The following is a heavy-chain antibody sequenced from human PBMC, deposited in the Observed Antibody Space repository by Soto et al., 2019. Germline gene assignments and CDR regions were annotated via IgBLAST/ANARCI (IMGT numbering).Heavy chain of an antibody. CDR2: INPNSGGT. J-gene: IGHJ6*03. CDR1: GYTLTGYY. V-gene: IGHV1-2*04. CDR3: AREGRVQQLVRHYYYYMDV. D-gene: IGHD6-6*01. Sequence: ASVKVSCTASGYTLTGYYIHWVRQAPGQGLEWMGWINPNSGGTNYAQKFQGWVTMTRDTSISTAYMELSGLRSDDTAVYYCAREGRVQQLVRHYYYYMDVWGKGTTVTVS.